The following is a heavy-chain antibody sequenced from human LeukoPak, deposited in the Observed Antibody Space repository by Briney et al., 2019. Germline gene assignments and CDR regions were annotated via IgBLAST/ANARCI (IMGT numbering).Heavy chain of an antibody. Sequence: SGGSLRLSCAVSGFTFSSYGMSWVRQAPGKGLEWVSGMSGSGGSTYYADSVKGRFTISRDNSKNTLYLQMNSLRAEDTAVYYCAKAFWSGHHFFDYWGQGTLVTVSS. V-gene: IGHV3-23*01. CDR2: MSGSGGST. CDR1: GFTFSSYG. J-gene: IGHJ4*02. CDR3: AKAFWSGHHFFDY. D-gene: IGHD3-3*01.